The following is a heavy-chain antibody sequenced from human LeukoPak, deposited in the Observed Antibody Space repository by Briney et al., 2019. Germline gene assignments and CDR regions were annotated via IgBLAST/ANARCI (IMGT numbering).Heavy chain of an antibody. CDR1: GGSVTYTNYY. Sequence: SETLSLTCTVSGGSVTYTNYYWSWIRQHPGKGLEWIGYIYYSGSTYYNPSLKSRVTISVDTSKNQFSLKLSSVTAADTAVYYCARKGIVATIYDYWGQGTLVTVSS. J-gene: IGHJ4*02. CDR2: IYYSGST. V-gene: IGHV4-31*03. CDR3: ARKGIVATIYDY. D-gene: IGHD5-12*01.